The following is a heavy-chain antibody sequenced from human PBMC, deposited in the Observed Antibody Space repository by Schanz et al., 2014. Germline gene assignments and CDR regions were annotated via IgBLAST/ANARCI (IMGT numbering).Heavy chain of an antibody. CDR2: VFPNGIT. V-gene: IGHV4-61*02. Sequence: QVQLQESGPGLVKPSQTLSLTCTVSGGSIRSGTYYWSWIRQPAGKALEWVGRVFPNGITNYNPSRKRRVTIARDRSKTQCARTLTSLTAADTAVYYCARDTTWRLDLWGRGTLVTVSS. CDR1: GGSIRSGTYY. CDR3: ARDTTWRLDL. D-gene: IGHD1-1*01. J-gene: IGHJ2*01.